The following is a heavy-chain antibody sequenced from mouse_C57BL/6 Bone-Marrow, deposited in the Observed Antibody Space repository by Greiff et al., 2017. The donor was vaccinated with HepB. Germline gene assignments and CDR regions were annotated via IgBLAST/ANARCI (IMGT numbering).Heavy chain of an antibody. Sequence: QVQLQQPGAELVKPGASVKLSCKASGYTFTSYWMHWVKQRPGQGLEWIGMIHPNSGSTNYNEKFKSKATLTVGKSSSTAYMQLSSLTSEDSAVYYCARRGGSGFLFDYWGQGTTLTVSS. CDR2: IHPNSGST. D-gene: IGHD3-2*02. J-gene: IGHJ2*01. CDR1: GYTFTSYW. V-gene: IGHV1-64*01. CDR3: ARRGGSGFLFDY.